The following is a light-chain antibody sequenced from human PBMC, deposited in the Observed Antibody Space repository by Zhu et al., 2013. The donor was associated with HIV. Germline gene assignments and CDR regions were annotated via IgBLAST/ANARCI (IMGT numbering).Light chain of an antibody. V-gene: IGKV3-20*01. CDR1: QSVDSKF. J-gene: IGKJ1*01. CDR2: DTS. Sequence: EIVMTQSPATLSVSPGERATLSCRASQSVDSKFLVWYQQKRGQAPRLLIFDTSTRATGIPDRFSGSGSGTEFSLSISRLEPEDFGLYYCQQYGSSFTWTFGQGTKVEMK. CDR3: QQYGSSFTWT.